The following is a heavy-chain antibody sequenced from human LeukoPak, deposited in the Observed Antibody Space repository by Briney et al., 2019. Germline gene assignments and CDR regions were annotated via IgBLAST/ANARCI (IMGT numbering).Heavy chain of an antibody. CDR3: ARGHTYRGMDV. D-gene: IGHD2-21*01. J-gene: IGHJ6*02. V-gene: IGHV3-33*01. CDR1: GFTFSSYG. Sequence: GGSLRLSCAASGFTFSSYGMHWVRQAPGKGLEWVAVIWYDGSNKYYADSVKGRFTISSDNSKNTLYLQMNSLRAEDTAVYYCARGHTYRGMDVWGQGTTVTVSS. CDR2: IWYDGSNK.